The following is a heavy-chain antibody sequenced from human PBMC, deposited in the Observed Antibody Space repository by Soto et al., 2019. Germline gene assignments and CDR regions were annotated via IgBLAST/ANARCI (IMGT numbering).Heavy chain of an antibody. CDR1: GFTVSSNY. D-gene: IGHD2-15*01. J-gene: IGHJ6*02. V-gene: IGHV3-53*01. Sequence: EVQLVESGGGLIQPGGSLRLSCAASGFTVSSNYMSWVRQAPGKGLEWGSVIYSGGSTYYADSVKGRFTISRDNSKNTLYLQMNSLRAEDTAVYYCARAGGYCSGGSCYEYGMDVWGQGTTVTVSS. CDR2: IYSGGST. CDR3: ARAGGYCSGGSCYEYGMDV.